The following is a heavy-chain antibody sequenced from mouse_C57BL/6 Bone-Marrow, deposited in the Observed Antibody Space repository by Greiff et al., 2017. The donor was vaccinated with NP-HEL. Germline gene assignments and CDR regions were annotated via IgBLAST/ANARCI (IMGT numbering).Heavy chain of an antibody. Sequence: VQLQQSGPELVKPGASVKISCKASGYTFTDYYMNWVKQSHGKSLEWIGDINPNNGGTSYNQKFKGKATLTVDKSSSTAYMELRSLTSEDSAVYYCARECDYDYDGYYFEYGGQGTTLTVSS. D-gene: IGHD2-4*01. CDR1: GYTFTDYY. CDR3: ARECDYDYDGYYFEY. CDR2: INPNNGGT. V-gene: IGHV1-26*01. J-gene: IGHJ2*01.